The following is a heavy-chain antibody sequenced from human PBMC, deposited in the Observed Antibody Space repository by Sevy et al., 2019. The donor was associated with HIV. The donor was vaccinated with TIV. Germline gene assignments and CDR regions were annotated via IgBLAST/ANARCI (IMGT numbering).Heavy chain of an antibody. Sequence: GGSLRLSCAASGFTFSSYWMHWVRQAPGKGLLWVSLINGDGGSANYADSVKGRFIISRDNAKNTLYLQMNSLRAEDTAMYYCARAYAHYGDSIGFCYGMDVWGQGITVTVSS. D-gene: IGHD4-17*01. CDR3: ARAYAHYGDSIGFCYGMDV. J-gene: IGHJ6*02. V-gene: IGHV3-74*01. CDR2: INGDGGSA. CDR1: GFTFSSYW.